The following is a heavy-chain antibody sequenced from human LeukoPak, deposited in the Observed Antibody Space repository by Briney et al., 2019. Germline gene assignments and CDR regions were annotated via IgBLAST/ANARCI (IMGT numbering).Heavy chain of an antibody. CDR3: ATGVDTAMDLDY. CDR2: FDPEDGET. D-gene: IGHD5-18*01. Sequence: ASVKVSCKVSGYTLTELSMHWVRQAPGRGLEWMGGFDPEDGETIYAQKFQGRVTMTEDTSTDTAYMELGSLRSEDTAVYYCATGVDTAMDLDYWGQGTLVTVSS. J-gene: IGHJ4*02. CDR1: GYTLTELS. V-gene: IGHV1-24*01.